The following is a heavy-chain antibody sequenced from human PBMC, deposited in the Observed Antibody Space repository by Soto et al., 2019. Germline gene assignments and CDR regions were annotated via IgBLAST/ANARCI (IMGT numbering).Heavy chain of an antibody. J-gene: IGHJ4*02. V-gene: IGHV1-2*02. Sequence: ASVKVSCKASGYTFSGHYMHWIRQAPGQGPEWLGWINANSGDTDRAPKFQDRLTMTRDTSISTAYMELSRLRSDDTAVYYCARGGAVDGTSPPFNHWGQGPLVTVS. CDR3: ARGGAVDGTSPPFNH. CDR1: GYTFSGHY. D-gene: IGHD6-19*01. CDR2: INANSGDT.